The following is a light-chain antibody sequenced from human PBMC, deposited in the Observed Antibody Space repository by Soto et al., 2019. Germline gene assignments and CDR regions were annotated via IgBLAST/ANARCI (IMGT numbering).Light chain of an antibody. J-gene: IGKJ1*01. CDR3: LQDYNYPRT. Sequence: AIQMTQPPSSLPASVGDRVTITCRASQGIRNDLGWYQQKPGRAPKLLIYAASSLQSGVPSRFSGSGSGTDFTLTISSLQPEDFATYYCLQDYNYPRTFGQGTKVDIK. CDR1: QGIRND. CDR2: AAS. V-gene: IGKV1-6*01.